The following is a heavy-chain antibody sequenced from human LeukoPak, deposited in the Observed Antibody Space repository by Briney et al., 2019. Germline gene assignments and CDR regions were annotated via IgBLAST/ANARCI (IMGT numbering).Heavy chain of an antibody. V-gene: IGHV3-7*01. CDR1: GFTFSGYW. J-gene: IGHJ4*02. D-gene: IGHD3-10*01. Sequence: GGSLRLSRAASGFTFSGYWMSCVRQAPGKGLEWVANINRDGSETNYVDSVKGRFTISRDNAKNSLYLQMNSLRAEDTAVYYCARALPGSATYPYFDLWGQGTLVTVSS. CDR2: INRDGSET. CDR3: ARALPGSATYPYFDL.